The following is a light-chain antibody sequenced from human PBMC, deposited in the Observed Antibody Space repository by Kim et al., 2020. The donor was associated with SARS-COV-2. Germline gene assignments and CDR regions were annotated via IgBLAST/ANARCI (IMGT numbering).Light chain of an antibody. Sequence: GQSITISCTGTNSDVGNYNLVSWYQQHPGKAPKLMIYEGSKRPSGISNRFSGSKSGNTASLTISGLLTEDEAHYYCCSYAGGYTWVFGGGTQLTVL. J-gene: IGLJ3*02. CDR2: EGS. V-gene: IGLV2-23*01. CDR3: CSYAGGYTWV. CDR1: NSDVGNYNL.